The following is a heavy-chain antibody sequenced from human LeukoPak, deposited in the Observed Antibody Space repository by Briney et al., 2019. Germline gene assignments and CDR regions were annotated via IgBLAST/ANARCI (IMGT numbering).Heavy chain of an antibody. CDR2: ISNDGSNQ. D-gene: IGHD2-21*02. CDR1: GFTFSSYW. Sequence: PGGSLRLSCAASGFTFSSYWMHWVRQAPGKGLEWVAVISNDGSNQYYADSVKGRFTISRDNAKNSLYLQMNSLRAEDSAVYFCARDQWRLFDYWGQGTLVAVSS. J-gene: IGHJ4*02. CDR3: ARDQWRLFDY. V-gene: IGHV3-30*03.